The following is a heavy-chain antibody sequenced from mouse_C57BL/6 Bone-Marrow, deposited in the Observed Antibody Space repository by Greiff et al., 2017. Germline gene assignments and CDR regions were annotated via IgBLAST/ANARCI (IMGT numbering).Heavy chain of an antibody. CDR1: GFTIKDYY. CDR3: VRSGVNCGSSPSWYFDV. Sequence: VQLQQSGAELVKPGASVKLSCTASGFTIKDYYMHWVKQRTEQGLEWIGRIDPEDGGTKYDTKFKGKATITADTSSNTAYMQLSSLTSEDTAVYYCVRSGVNCGSSPSWYFDVWGTGTTVTVSS. V-gene: IGHV14-2*01. CDR2: IDPEDGGT. J-gene: IGHJ1*03. D-gene: IGHD1-1*01.